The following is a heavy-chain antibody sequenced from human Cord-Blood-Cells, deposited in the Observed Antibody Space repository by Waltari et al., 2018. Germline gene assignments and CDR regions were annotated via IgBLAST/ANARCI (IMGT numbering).Heavy chain of an antibody. Sequence: QMQLVQSGPEVKKPGTSVKVSCKASGFTFTSSAVQWVRQACGQRLEWIGWIVVGSGNTNYAQKFQERVTITRDMSTSTAYMELNSLRSEDTAVYYCAAEGAGATTAFDIWGQGTMVTVSS. CDR3: AAEGAGATTAFDI. D-gene: IGHD1-26*01. J-gene: IGHJ3*02. CDR1: GFTFTSSA. CDR2: IVVGSGNT. V-gene: IGHV1-58*01.